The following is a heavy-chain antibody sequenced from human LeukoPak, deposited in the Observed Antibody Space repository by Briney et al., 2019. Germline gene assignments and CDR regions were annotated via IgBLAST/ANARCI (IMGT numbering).Heavy chain of an antibody. D-gene: IGHD6-13*01. CDR2: MNPNSGNT. V-gene: IGHV1-8*03. Sequence: ASVKVSCKASGYTFTSYDINWVRQATGQGLEWMGWMNPNSGNTGYAQKFQGRVTITRNTSISTAYMELRSLRSDDTAVYYCARGALAAADAFDIWGQGTMVTVSS. CDR1: GYTFTSYD. J-gene: IGHJ3*02. CDR3: ARGALAAADAFDI.